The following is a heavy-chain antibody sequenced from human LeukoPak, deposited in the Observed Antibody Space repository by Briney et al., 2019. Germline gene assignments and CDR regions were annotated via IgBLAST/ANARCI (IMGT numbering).Heavy chain of an antibody. V-gene: IGHV4-39*01. J-gene: IGHJ4*02. CDR1: GGSISSSSFS. CDR3: ARYCSSTSCNIDF. D-gene: IGHD2-2*01. CDR2: IYYSGST. Sequence: SETLSLTCTVSGGSISSSSFSWGWIRQPPGKGLEWIGSIYYSGSTYYNPSLKSRVTISVDTSKSQFSLKLSSVTAADTAVYYCARYCSSTSCNIDFWGQGTLVTVSS.